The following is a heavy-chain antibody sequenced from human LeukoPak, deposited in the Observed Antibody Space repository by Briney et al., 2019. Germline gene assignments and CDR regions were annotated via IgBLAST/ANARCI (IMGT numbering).Heavy chain of an antibody. J-gene: IGHJ4*02. D-gene: IGHD5-12*01. CDR2: ISSGGST. CDR3: ARGDDYKSTLFDY. CDR1: GASITRYF. V-gene: IGHV4-59*01. Sequence: SETLSLTCTVSGASITRYFWNWIRQPPENELEWIGYISSGGSTNYNPSLKSRVTISIDTSKNQFSLKLTSATAADTAVYYCARGDDYKSTLFDYWGQGTLVTVSS.